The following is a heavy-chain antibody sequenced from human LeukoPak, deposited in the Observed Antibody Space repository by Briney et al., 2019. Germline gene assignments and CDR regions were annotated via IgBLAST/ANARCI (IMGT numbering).Heavy chain of an antibody. J-gene: IGHJ5*02. CDR1: GFTFSNAW. V-gene: IGHV3-74*01. D-gene: IGHD3-3*01. CDR2: INSDGSST. CDR3: AKDGFYDFWSGYPNH. Sequence: PGGSLRLSCAASGFTFSNAWMNWVRQAPGKGLVWVSRINSDGSSTSYADSVKGRFTISRDNAKNTLYLQMNSLRAEDTAMYYCAKDGFYDFWSGYPNHWGQGTLVTVSS.